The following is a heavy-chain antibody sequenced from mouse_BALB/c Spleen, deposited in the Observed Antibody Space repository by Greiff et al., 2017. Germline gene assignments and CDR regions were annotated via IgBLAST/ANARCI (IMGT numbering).Heavy chain of an antibody. V-gene: IGHV7-3*02. Sequence: DVHLVESGGGLVQPGGSLRLSCATSGFTFTAYYMSWVRQPPGKALEWLGFIRNKANGYTTEYSASVKGRFTISRDNSQSILYLQMNTLRAEDSATYYCARDGDYDGAWFAYWGQGTLVTVSA. J-gene: IGHJ3*01. CDR3: ARDGDYDGAWFAY. CDR2: IRNKANGYTT. CDR1: GFTFTAYY. D-gene: IGHD2-4*01.